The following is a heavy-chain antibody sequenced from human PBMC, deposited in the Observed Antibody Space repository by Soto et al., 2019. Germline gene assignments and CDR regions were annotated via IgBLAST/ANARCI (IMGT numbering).Heavy chain of an antibody. CDR3: ARARLWYDSSGYYPYYFDY. D-gene: IGHD3-22*01. J-gene: IGHJ4*02. Sequence: GASVKVSCKASGYTFTSYGISWVRQAPGQGLEWMGWISAYNGNTNYAQKLQGRVTMTTDTSTSTAYMELRSLRSDDTAVYYCARARLWYDSSGYYPYYFDYWGQGTLVTVSS. CDR1: GYTFTSYG. CDR2: ISAYNGNT. V-gene: IGHV1-18*01.